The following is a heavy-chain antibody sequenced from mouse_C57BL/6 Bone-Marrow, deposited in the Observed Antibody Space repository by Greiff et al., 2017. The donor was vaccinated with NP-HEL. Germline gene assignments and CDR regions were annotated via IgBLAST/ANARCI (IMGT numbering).Heavy chain of an antibody. V-gene: IGHV1-81*01. Sequence: QVQLKQSGAELARPGASVKLSCKASGYTFTSYGISWVKQRTGQGLEWIGEIYPRSGNTYYNEKFKGKATLTADKSSSTAYMELRSLTSEDSAVYFCARRGDPWFAYWGQGTLVTVSA. J-gene: IGHJ3*01. CDR2: IYPRSGNT. CDR1: GYTFTSYG. D-gene: IGHD2-13*01. CDR3: ARRGDPWFAY.